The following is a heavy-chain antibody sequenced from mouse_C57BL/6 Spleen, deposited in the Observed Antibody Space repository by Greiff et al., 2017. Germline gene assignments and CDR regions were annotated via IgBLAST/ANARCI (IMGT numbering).Heavy chain of an antibody. CDR1: GFTFSSYG. CDR2: ISSGGSYT. CDR3: ARLDYQYYFDD. V-gene: IGHV5-6*01. J-gene: IGHJ2*01. D-gene: IGHD2-13*01. Sequence: EVQLVESGGDLVKPGGSLKLSCAASGFTFSSYGMSWVRQTPDKRLEWVATISSGGSYTYYPDSVKGRYTITRDNTKNTLYLQLSSLTSEDTAMCYCARLDYQYYFDDWGKGTTLTVSS.